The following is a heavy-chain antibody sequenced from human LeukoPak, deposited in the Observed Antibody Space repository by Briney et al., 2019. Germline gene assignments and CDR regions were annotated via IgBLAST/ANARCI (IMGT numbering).Heavy chain of an antibody. CDR2: IRYDGSDK. V-gene: IGHV3-30*02. J-gene: IGHJ4*02. Sequence: GGSLRLSCAASGFTFSSYGMHWVRQAPGKGLEWVAFIRYDGSDKYYADSVKGRFTVSRDNSKNTLYLQMNSLRGEDTAVYYCAKIGAVAGHFDYWGQGTLVTVSS. CDR1: GFTFSSYG. D-gene: IGHD6-19*01. CDR3: AKIGAVAGHFDY.